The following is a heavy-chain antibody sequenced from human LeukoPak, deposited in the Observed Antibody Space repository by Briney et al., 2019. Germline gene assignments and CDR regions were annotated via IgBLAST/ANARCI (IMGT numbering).Heavy chain of an antibody. V-gene: IGHV3-21*01. J-gene: IGHJ6*03. CDR1: GFTFSSYS. CDR2: INSSSYI. Sequence: GGSLRLSCAASGFTFSSYSMNWVRQAPGKGLEWVSSINSSSYIYYADSVKGRFTISRDNAKNSLYLQMNSLRAEDTAVYYCARDPYYYYYYMDVWGKGTTVTVSS. CDR3: ARDPYYYYYYMDV.